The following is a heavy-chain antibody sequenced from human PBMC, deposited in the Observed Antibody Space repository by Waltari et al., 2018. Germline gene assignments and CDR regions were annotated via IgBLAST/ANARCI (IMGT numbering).Heavy chain of an antibody. CDR1: GASVASAAHY. CDR2: RYFTGTT. Sequence: QVRLRESGPGLVKPSETLSLTCAVSGASVASAAHYWGWIRQPPERGLEWIGTRYFTGTTHYNPSLRSRVTISADTSRDQFSLRVNSVTAADTAVYYCAGTDLHTKIAFDSWGQGTQVTVSA. V-gene: IGHV4-39*01. CDR3: AGTDLHTKIAFDS. J-gene: IGHJ4*02. D-gene: IGHD2-21*01.